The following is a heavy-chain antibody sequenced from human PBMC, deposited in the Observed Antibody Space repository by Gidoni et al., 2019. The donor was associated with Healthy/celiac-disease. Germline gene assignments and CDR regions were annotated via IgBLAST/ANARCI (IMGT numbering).Heavy chain of an antibody. J-gene: IGHJ4*02. Sequence: EVQLLESGAGLVQPGGSLCLSCPAPGSTFSSYSMSWVRQAPGKGLEWVSAISGSGGSTYYADSVKGRFTISRDNSKNTLYLQMNSLRAEDKAVYYCAKGQYSGSYHLWGQGTLVTVSS. CDR3: AKGQYSGSYHL. D-gene: IGHD1-26*01. V-gene: IGHV3-23*01. CDR1: GSTFSSYS. CDR2: ISGSGGST.